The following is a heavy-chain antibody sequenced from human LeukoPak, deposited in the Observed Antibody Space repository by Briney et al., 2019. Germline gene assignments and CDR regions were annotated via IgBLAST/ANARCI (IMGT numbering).Heavy chain of an antibody. CDR1: GFTFRSYG. V-gene: IGHV3-33*06. CDR3: AKGLRDGSNQRFDY. J-gene: IGHJ4*02. Sequence: GKSLRLSCAASGFTFRSYGMHWVRQAPGKGLEWVAVIWYDGSNKYYADSVKGRFTISRDNSKNTLYLQMNSLRVEDTAVYYCAKGLRDGSNQRFDYWGQGTLVTVSS. D-gene: IGHD5-24*01. CDR2: IWYDGSNK.